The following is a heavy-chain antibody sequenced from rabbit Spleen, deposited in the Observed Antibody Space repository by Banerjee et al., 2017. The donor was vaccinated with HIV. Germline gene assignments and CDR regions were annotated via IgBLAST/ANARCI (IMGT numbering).Heavy chain of an antibody. D-gene: IGHD6-1*01. CDR1: GIDFSSYG. V-gene: IGHV1S47*01. CDR3: ARHSGTGYAYSFNL. J-gene: IGHJ4*01. Sequence: ELVESGGGLVQPGESLKLSCKASGIDFSSYGISWVRQAPGKGPEWIAYIYPVFGITNYANGVKGRFTISSDNAQNTVDLQMNSLTAADTATYFCARHSGTGYAYSFNLWGPGTLVTVS. CDR2: IYPVFGIT.